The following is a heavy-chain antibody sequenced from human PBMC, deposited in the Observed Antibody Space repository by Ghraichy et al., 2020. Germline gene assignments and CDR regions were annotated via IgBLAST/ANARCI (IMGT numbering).Heavy chain of an antibody. J-gene: IGHJ3*02. D-gene: IGHD6-13*01. CDR1: GFTVSSNY. V-gene: IGHV3-66*01. CDR2: IYSGGST. Sequence: GSLRLSCAASGFTVSSNYMSWVRQAAGKGLEWVSVIYSGGSTYYADSVKGRFTMSRDISKNSVYLQMNSLRVEDTAVYYCARDLINSSWYPDAFDIWGQGTMVTVSS. CDR3: ARDLINSSWYPDAFDI.